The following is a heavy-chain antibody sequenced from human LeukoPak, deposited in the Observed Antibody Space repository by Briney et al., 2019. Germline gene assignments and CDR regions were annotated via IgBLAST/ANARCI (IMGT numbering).Heavy chain of an antibody. CDR3: AGSYYNVFDY. CDR2: IWYDGSNK. V-gene: IGHV3-33*08. CDR1: GFTFNNAG. J-gene: IGHJ4*02. D-gene: IGHD3-10*01. Sequence: GGSLRLSCAASGFTFNNAGMHWVRQAPGKGLEWVALIWYDGSNKYYADSVKGRFTISRDNSKNTLYLQMNSLRAEDTAVYYCAGSYYNVFDYWGQGTLVTVSS.